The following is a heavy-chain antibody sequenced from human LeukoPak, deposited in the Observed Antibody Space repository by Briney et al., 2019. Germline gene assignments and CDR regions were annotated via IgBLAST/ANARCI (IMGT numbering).Heavy chain of an antibody. V-gene: IGHV4-34*01. CDR2: ISHTEGT. J-gene: IGHJ1*01. Sequence: PSETLSLTCGVFAVSINDYYWSWIRQSPGKGLEWIGEISHTEGTRYNPSLESRVAMSVGTSENRLSLKLIFVTAADTAVYYCARIRCGHSGSVCYNHWGLGTLVTVSS. D-gene: IGHD3-9*01. CDR3: ARIRCGHSGSVCYNH. CDR1: AVSINDYY.